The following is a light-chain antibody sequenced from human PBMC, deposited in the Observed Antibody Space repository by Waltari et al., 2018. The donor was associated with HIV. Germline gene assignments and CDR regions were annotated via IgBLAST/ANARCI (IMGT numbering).Light chain of an antibody. J-gene: IGKJ3*01. CDR1: QTISIY. V-gene: IGKV1-39*01. CDR3: QQSYGGLT. CDR2: AAS. Sequence: DIQMTQSPSSLSASLGDRVIITCRASQTISIYLKWYQQKPGRAPNLLIYAASILHSGVPSRFSGSGSGTEFSLTIDSLQAEDFATYFCQQSYGGLTFGPGTRVDV.